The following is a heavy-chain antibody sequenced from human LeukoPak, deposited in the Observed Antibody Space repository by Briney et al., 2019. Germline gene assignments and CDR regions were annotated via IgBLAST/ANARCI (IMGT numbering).Heavy chain of an antibody. D-gene: IGHD2-2*01. J-gene: IGHJ6*03. CDR1: GGSISSYY. V-gene: IGHV4-4*07. Sequence: SETLSLTCTVSGGSISSYYWSWIRQPPGKGLEWIGRIYTSGSTNYNPSLKSRVTISVDTSKNQFSLKLSSVTAADTAVYYCARWDHQLPYTGPYYYYYMDVWGKGTTVTVSS. CDR3: ARWDHQLPYTGPYYYYYMDV. CDR2: IYTSGST.